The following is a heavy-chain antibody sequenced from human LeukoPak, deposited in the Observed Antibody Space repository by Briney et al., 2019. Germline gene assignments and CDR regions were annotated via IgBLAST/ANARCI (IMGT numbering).Heavy chain of an antibody. CDR2: INPNSGGT. J-gene: IGHJ6*03. CDR1: GYTFTGYY. Sequence: ASVKLSCKASGYTFTGYYMHWVRQAPGQGLEWMGWINPNSGGTNYAQTFQGRVTMTRDTSISTAYMELSRLRSDDTAVYYCARDRGYQYYMDVWGKGTTVTVSS. V-gene: IGHV1-2*02. D-gene: IGHD3-10*01. CDR3: ARDRGYQYYMDV.